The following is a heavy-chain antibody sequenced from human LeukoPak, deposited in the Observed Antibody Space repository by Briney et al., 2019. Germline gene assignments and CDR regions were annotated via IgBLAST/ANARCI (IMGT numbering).Heavy chain of an antibody. V-gene: IGHV4-34*01. CDR2: INHSGST. Sequence: GSLRLSCAASGFTFSSYWSWIRQPPGKGLEWIGEINHSGSTNYNPSLKSRVTISVDTSKNQFSLKLSSVTAADTAVYYCARGQIVVVVAATFNWFDPWGQGTLVTVSS. CDR1: GFTFSSY. CDR3: ARGQIVVVVAATFNWFDP. J-gene: IGHJ5*02. D-gene: IGHD2-15*01.